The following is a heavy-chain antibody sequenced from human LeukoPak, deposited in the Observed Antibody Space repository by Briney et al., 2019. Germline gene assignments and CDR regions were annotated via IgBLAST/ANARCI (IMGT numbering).Heavy chain of an antibody. CDR1: GGTFGSYA. CDR2: IIPIFGTA. D-gene: IGHD2-15*01. Sequence: SVKVSCKASGGTFGSYAISWVRQAPGQGLEWMGGIIPIFGTANYAQKFQGRVTITADESTSTAYMELSSLRSEDTAVYYCARIYCSGGSCYLGYFDYWGQGTLVTVSS. V-gene: IGHV1-69*13. CDR3: ARIYCSGGSCYLGYFDY. J-gene: IGHJ4*02.